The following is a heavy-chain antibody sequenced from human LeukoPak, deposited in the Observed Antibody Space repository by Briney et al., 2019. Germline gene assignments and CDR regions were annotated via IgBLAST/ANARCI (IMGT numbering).Heavy chain of an antibody. D-gene: IGHD3-3*01. CDR2: IRYDGSNK. V-gene: IGHV3-30*02. J-gene: IGHJ4*02. CDR3: AKEYYDFWSGYSFDY. Sequence: GGSLRLSCAASGFTFSDFGMHWVRQAPGKGLEWVAFIRYDGSNKYYADSVKGRFTISRDNSKNTLYLQMNSLRAEDTAVYYCAKEYYDFWSGYSFDYWGQGTLVTVSS. CDR1: GFTFSDFG.